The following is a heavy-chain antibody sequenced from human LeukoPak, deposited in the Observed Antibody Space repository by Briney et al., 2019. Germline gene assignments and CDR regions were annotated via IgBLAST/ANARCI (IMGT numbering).Heavy chain of an antibody. V-gene: IGHV3-53*01. Sequence: GGSLRLSCAASGFTVSSYYMSWVRQAPGKGLEWVSVIYSGGSTSYADSVKGRFTISRDNSKNTLYLQINSLRAEDTAVYYCARDNYYDYWGQGTLVTVSS. J-gene: IGHJ4*02. CDR1: GFTVSSYY. CDR3: ARDNYYDY. CDR2: IYSGGST.